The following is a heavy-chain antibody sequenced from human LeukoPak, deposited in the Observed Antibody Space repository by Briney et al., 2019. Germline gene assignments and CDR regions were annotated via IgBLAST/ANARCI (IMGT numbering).Heavy chain of an antibody. Sequence: GGSLRLSCAASGFTFSSYGMHWVRQAPGKGLEWVAVISYDGSNKYYADSVKGRFTISRDNSKNTLYLQMNSLRAEDTAVYYCAKPLSRVRGVTVLFDYWGQGTLVTVSS. D-gene: IGHD3-10*01. CDR3: AKPLSRVRGVTVLFDY. J-gene: IGHJ4*02. CDR2: ISYDGSNK. V-gene: IGHV3-30*18. CDR1: GFTFSSYG.